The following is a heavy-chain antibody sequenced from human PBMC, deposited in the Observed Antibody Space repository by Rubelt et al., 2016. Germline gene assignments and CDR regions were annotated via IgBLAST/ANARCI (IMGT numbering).Heavy chain of an antibody. CDR3: ARSVYWFFDY. D-gene: IGHD2-8*02. V-gene: IGHV1-69*04. CDR1: GGTFSSYA. J-gene: IGHJ4*02. CDR2: IIPILGIA. Sequence: QVQLVQSGAEVKKPGSSVKVSCKASGGTFSSYAISWVRQAPGQGLEWMGRIIPILGIANYAQKFQGRVTSTADKSTSTAYMELSSLRSEDTAVYYCARSVYWFFDYWGQGTLVTVSS.